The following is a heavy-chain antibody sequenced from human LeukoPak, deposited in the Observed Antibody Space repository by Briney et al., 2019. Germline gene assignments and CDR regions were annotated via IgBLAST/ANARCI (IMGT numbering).Heavy chain of an antibody. J-gene: IGHJ6*04. V-gene: IGHV3-23*01. CDR1: GFTFSNYA. Sequence: GGSLRLSCAASGFTFSNYAMSWVRQAPGKGLEWVSSINGRGGSTYYADSVKGRFTISRDNAKNSLYLQMNSLRAEDTAVYYCAELGITMIGGVWGKGTTVTISS. CDR3: AELGITMIGGV. CDR2: INGRGGST. D-gene: IGHD3-10*02.